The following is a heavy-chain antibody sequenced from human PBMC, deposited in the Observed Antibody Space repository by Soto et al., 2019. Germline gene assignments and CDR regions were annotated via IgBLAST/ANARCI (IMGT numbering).Heavy chain of an antibody. CDR3: VRGDNWNDEASDY. D-gene: IGHD1-1*01. CDR2: IWSDGNNK. V-gene: IGHV3-33*01. Sequence: QVQLVESGGGVVQPGESLRLSCAASGFMFSNHGMHWVRQAPGKGLEWVAVIWSDGNNKYYADSVKGRFTISRDNSKNTVYLQMNSLRAEDTAMYYCVRGDNWNDEASDYWGQGTLVTVSS. J-gene: IGHJ4*02. CDR1: GFMFSNHG.